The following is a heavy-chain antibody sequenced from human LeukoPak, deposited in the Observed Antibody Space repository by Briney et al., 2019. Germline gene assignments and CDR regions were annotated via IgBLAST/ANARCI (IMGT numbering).Heavy chain of an antibody. CDR1: GFGFNYYG. J-gene: IGHJ6*02. V-gene: IGHV3-30*18. Sequence: PGGSLRLSCAASGFGFNYYGMVWFRQSPGKGLEWVATISYDERGKHYADSVQGRFTISRDNSKNTLYLQMNSLRAEDTAVYYCAKDDYGMDVWGQGTTVTVSS. CDR3: AKDDYGMDV. CDR2: ISYDERGK.